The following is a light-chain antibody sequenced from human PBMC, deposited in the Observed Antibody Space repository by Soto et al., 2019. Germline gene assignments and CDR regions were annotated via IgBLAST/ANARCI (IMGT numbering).Light chain of an antibody. CDR1: QSVKSTS. J-gene: IGKJ5*01. CDR2: GAS. CDR3: QHYNSSPPIT. Sequence: VLTQSPGTLSLSPGERATLSCRASQSVKSTSLVWYQQKPAQAPRLLIYGASSRATGIPDRFSGGGSGTDFTLTISRLEPEDFAVYYCQHYNSSPPITFGQGTRLEI. V-gene: IGKV3-20*01.